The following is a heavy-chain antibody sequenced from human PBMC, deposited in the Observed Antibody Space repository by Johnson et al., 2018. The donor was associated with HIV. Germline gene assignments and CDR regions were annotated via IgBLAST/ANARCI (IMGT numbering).Heavy chain of an antibody. CDR2: IRWDGAIT. D-gene: IGHD3-10*01. Sequence: VQVVESGGVVVQPGGSLRLSCAASGFTFDDYAMHWVRQAPGNGLEWVSLIRWDGAITHYADSVKGRFTISRDNSRNSLYLQMKSLRPEDTALYYCARAEIYEGRVGDFAFDIWGQGTMVTVSS. CDR3: ARAEIYEGRVGDFAFDI. CDR1: GFTFDDYA. V-gene: IGHV3-43D*03. J-gene: IGHJ3*02.